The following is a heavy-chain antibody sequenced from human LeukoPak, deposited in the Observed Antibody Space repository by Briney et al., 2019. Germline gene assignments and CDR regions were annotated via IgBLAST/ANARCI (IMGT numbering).Heavy chain of an antibody. CDR2: INPSDGST. V-gene: IGHV1-46*01. D-gene: IGHD3-22*01. CDR3: ARDRGVVVFGMDV. J-gene: IGHJ6*02. Sequence: ASVKVSCKASGYTFTSYYMHWVRQALGQGLEWMGIINPSDGSTSYAQKFQGRVTMTRDTSTSTVYMELSSLRSEDTAVYYCARDRGVVVFGMDVWGQGTTVTVSS. CDR1: GYTFTSYY.